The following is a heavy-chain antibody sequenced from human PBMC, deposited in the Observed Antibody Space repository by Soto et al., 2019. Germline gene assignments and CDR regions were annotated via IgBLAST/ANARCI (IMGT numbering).Heavy chain of an antibody. CDR1: GFTFSDYY. V-gene: IGHV3-11*05. CDR2: IGRSSSYT. D-gene: IGHD3-9*01. CDR3: ARDADILTGSDAFDI. Sequence: QVQLVESGGGLVKPGGSLRLSCAASGFTFSDYYMSWIRQAPGKGLEWVSYIGRSSSYTNYADSVKGRFTISRDNAKNSRYLKMNSLRAEDTAVYYCARDADILTGSDAFDIWGQGTMVTVSS. J-gene: IGHJ3*02.